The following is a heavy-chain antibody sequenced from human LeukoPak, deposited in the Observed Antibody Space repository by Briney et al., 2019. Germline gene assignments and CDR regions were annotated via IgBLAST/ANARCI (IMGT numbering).Heavy chain of an antibody. Sequence: SETLSLTCTVSGASISNYFWSWIRQPPGKRLEWIGYIYYSGSTNYNPSLKSRVTISVDTSNNQFSLKLSSVTAADTAVYYCARKPIVSSSWYYFDYWGQGTLVTVSS. V-gene: IGHV4-59*12. CDR1: GASISNYF. D-gene: IGHD6-13*01. J-gene: IGHJ4*02. CDR2: IYYSGST. CDR3: ARKPIVSSSWYYFDY.